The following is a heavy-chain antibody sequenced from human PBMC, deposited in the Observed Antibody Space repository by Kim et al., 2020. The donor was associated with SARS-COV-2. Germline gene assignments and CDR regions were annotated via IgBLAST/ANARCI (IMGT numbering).Heavy chain of an antibody. CDR1: GFTFSDYY. D-gene: IGHD3-22*01. Sequence: GGSLRLSCAASGFTFSDYYMSWIRQAPGKGLEWVSYISSSSSYTNYADSVKGRFTISRDNAKNSLYLQMTSLRAEDTAVYYCARDWSVGLLPNVGSFDIWGQGTMVTVSS. V-gene: IGHV3-11*06. CDR3: ARDWSVGLLPNVGSFDI. CDR2: ISSSSSYT. J-gene: IGHJ3*02.